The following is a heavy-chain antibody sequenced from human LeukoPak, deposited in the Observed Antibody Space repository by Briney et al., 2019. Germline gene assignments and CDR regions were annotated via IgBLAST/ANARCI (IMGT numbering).Heavy chain of an antibody. V-gene: IGHV3-30*02. CDR3: AKDSYYYGSGRRLDV. J-gene: IGHJ6*04. CDR1: GFTFSSYG. Sequence: GGSLRLSCAASGFTFSSYGMHWVRQAPGKGLEWVAFIRYDGSNKYYADSVKGRFTISRDNSKNTLYLQMNSLRAEDTAVYYCAKDSYYYGSGRRLDVWGKGTTVTISS. D-gene: IGHD3-10*01. CDR2: IRYDGSNK.